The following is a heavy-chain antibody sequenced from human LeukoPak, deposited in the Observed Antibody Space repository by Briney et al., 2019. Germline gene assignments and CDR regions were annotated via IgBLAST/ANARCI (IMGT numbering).Heavy chain of an antibody. J-gene: IGHJ6*02. CDR1: GFTFGDHA. Sequence: GGSLRLSCTGSGFTFGDHAMSWVRQAPGKGLEWVSSISSSSSYIYYADSVKGRFTISRDNAKNSLYLQMNSLRAEDTAVYYCARERPYYYGMDVWGQGTTATVSS. CDR2: ISSSSSYI. V-gene: IGHV3-21*01. CDR3: ARERPYYYGMDV.